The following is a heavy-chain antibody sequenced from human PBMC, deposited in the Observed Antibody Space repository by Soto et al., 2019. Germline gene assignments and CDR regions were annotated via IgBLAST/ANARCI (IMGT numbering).Heavy chain of an antibody. V-gene: IGHV4-34*01. CDR2: INHSGST. CDR3: ARISGYDNYYYYYMDV. D-gene: IGHD5-12*01. J-gene: IGHJ6*03. CDR1: GGPFSGYY. Sequence: SETLSLTCAVYGGPFSGYYWSWIRQPPGKGLEWIGEINHSGSTNYNPSLKSRVTISVDTSKNQFSLKLSSVTAADTAVYYCARISGYDNYYYYYMDVWGKGTTVT.